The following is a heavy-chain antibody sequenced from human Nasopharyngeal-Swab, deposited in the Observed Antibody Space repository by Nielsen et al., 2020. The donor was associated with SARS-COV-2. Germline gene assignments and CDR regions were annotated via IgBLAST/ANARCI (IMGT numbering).Heavy chain of an antibody. CDR3: AKRSGYSYGPDYYYYYMDV. CDR1: GFTFSSYS. CDR2: IDSDGSST. V-gene: IGHV3-74*01. Sequence: GESLKISCAASGFTFSSYSMHWVRQVPGKGLLWVAHIDSDGSSTTYADSVKGRFTISRDNSKNTLYLQMNSLRAEDTAVYYCAKRSGYSYGPDYYYYYMDVWGKGTTVTVSS. D-gene: IGHD5-18*01. J-gene: IGHJ6*03.